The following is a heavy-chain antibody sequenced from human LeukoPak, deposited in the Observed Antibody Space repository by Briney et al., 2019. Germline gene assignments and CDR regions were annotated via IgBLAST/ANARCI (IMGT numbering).Heavy chain of an antibody. J-gene: IGHJ4*02. D-gene: IGHD3-3*01. CDR3: AKAYYDFWSGSSPVHY. CDR2: ISYDGSNK. CDR1: GFTFSSYG. V-gene: IGHV3-30*18. Sequence: GGSLRLSCAASGFTFSSYGMHWVRQAPGKGLEWVAVISYDGSNKYYADSAKGRFTISRDNSKNTLYLQMNSLRAEDTAVYYCAKAYYDFWSGSSPVHYWGQGTLVTVSS.